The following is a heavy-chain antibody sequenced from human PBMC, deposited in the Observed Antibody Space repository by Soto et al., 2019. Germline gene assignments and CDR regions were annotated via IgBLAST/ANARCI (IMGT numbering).Heavy chain of an antibody. D-gene: IGHD2-21*01. Sequence: GGSLRLSCAAFGFTFSSYAMSWVRQAPGKGLEWVSGIGGGGDYTYYADSVKGRFSVSKDNSKNTLYLQMNSLRPEDTAIYYCAKGRGSDSLAILHYWGQGTLVTGSS. CDR1: GFTFSSYA. CDR3: AKGRGSDSLAILHY. CDR2: IGGGGDYT. V-gene: IGHV3-23*01. J-gene: IGHJ4*02.